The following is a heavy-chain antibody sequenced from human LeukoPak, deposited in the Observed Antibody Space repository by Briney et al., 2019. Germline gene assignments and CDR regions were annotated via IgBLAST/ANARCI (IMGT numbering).Heavy chain of an antibody. V-gene: IGHV4-61*02. CDR1: GGSISSGSYY. D-gene: IGHD6-13*01. J-gene: IGHJ4*02. Sequence: PSETLSLTCTVSGGSISSGSYYWSWIRQPAGKGLEWIGRIYTSGITNYNPSLKGRVTISVDTSKNQFSLKLSSVTAADTAVYYCARADSSSWYRGYYFDYWGQGTLVTVSS. CDR2: IYTSGIT. CDR3: ARADSSSWYRGYYFDY.